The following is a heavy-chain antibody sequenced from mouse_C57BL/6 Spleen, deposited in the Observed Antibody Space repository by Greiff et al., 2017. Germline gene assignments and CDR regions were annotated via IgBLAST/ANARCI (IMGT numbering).Heavy chain of an antibody. CDR3: ARQANCYARDY. CDR2: ISNLAYSI. Sequence: EVMLVESGGGLVQPGGSLKLSCAASGFAFSDYGMAWVRQAPRKGPEWVAFISNLAYSIYYAGTVTGRFTISRENAKKTLYLELSSLRSEETAMYYCARQANCYARDYWGQGTSVTVSS. CDR1: GFAFSDYG. D-gene: IGHD4-1*02. V-gene: IGHV5-15*01. J-gene: IGHJ4*01.